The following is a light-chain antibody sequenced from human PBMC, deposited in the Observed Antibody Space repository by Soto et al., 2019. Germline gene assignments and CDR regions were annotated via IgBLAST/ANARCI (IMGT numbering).Light chain of an antibody. CDR1: QSVLYSSNNENS. J-gene: IGKJ1*01. Sequence: DIVMTQSPDSLAVSLGERATINCKSSQSVLYSSNNENSLAWYQQKPGQPPKLLIYWASTRESGVPDRFSGGGSGKDFTLTISSLQAEDVAVYYCQQYYSVPPTFGQGTKVEI. CDR2: WAS. CDR3: QQYYSVPPT. V-gene: IGKV4-1*01.